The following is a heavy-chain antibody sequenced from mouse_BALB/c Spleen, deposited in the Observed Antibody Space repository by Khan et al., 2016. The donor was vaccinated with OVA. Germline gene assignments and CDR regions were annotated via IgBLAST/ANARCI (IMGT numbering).Heavy chain of an antibody. CDR1: GFTFSSYS. J-gene: IGHJ3*01. D-gene: IGHD4-1*01. CDR2: ISSAGDFT. CDR3: ASHLTGSFAY. Sequence: EVHLVESGGDLVKPGGSLKLSCAASGFTFSSYSMSWVRQTPDARLEWVTTISSAGDFTYYPDSVKGRFTISRDNAKNTLYLQMSILKSEDTAMYYCASHLTGSFAYWGQGTLVTVSA. V-gene: IGHV5-6*01.